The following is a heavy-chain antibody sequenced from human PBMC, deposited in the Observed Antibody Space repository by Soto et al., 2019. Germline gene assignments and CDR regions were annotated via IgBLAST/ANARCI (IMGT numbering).Heavy chain of an antibody. D-gene: IGHD3-22*01. CDR3: ARDHYPYYDDSSGYHFDY. J-gene: IGHJ4*02. V-gene: IGHV3-48*01. CDR1: GFTFSTYN. CDR2: ISDSSSTI. Sequence: GGSLRLSCAASGFTFSTYNMNWVRQAPGKGLEWVSYISDSSSTIHYADSVKGRFTISRDNAKNSLYLQMNSLRAEDTAVYYCARDHYPYYDDSSGYHFDYWGQGALVTVSS.